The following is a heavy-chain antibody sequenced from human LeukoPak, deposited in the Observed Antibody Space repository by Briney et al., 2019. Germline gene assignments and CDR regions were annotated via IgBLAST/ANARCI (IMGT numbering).Heavy chain of an antibody. Sequence: PGGSLRLSCAASGFTFSAYSMNWVRQAPGKGLEWLSFISTGSSMYYADSVKGRFTISRDNDKTSLYLQMNSLRDEDTAVYYCARDQVAVAGYYGLDVWGRGTTVTVSS. D-gene: IGHD6-19*01. CDR1: GFTFSAYS. V-gene: IGHV3-48*02. CDR2: ISTGSSM. CDR3: ARDQVAVAGYYGLDV. J-gene: IGHJ6*02.